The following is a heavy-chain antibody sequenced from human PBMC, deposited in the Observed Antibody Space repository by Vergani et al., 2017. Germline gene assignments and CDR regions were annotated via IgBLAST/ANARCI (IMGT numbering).Heavy chain of an antibody. J-gene: IGHJ3*02. Sequence: QLQLQESGSGLVKPSQTLSLTCAVSGGSISSGSYYWSWIRQPAGKGLEWIGRIYTSGSTNYNPSLKSRVTISVDTSKNQFSLKLSSVTAADTAVYYCASDSHYYDSSGYPRGGAFDIWGQGTMVTVSS. V-gene: IGHV4-61*02. CDR2: IYTSGST. D-gene: IGHD3-22*01. CDR1: GGSISSGSYY. CDR3: ASDSHYYDSSGYPRGGAFDI.